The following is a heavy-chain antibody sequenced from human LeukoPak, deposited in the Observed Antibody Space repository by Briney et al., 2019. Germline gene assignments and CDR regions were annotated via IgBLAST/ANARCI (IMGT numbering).Heavy chain of an antibody. J-gene: IGHJ4*02. CDR2: ISSSSSTI. CDR3: ARGRINYGGNSEVDY. D-gene: IGHD4-23*01. V-gene: IGHV3-48*04. Sequence: PGGSLRLSCAASGFTFSSYSMNWVRQAPGKGLEWVSYISSSSSTIYYADSVKGRFTISRDNAKNSLYLQMNSLRAEDTAVYYCARGRINYGGNSEVDYWGQRTLVTVSS. CDR1: GFTFSSYS.